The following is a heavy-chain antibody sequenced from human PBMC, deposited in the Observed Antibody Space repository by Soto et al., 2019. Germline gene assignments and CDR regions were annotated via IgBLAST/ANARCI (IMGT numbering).Heavy chain of an antibody. V-gene: IGHV1-2*04. J-gene: IGHJ6*02. CDR3: ARGDPYCSSTSCYGDYYYGMDV. CDR1: GYTFTGYY. Sequence: ASVKVSCKASGYTFTGYYMHWVRQAPGQGLEWMGWINPNSGGTNYAQKFQGWVTMTRDTSISTGYMELSRLRSDDTAVYYCARGDPYCSSTSCYGDYYYGMDVWGQGTTVTVSS. CDR2: INPNSGGT. D-gene: IGHD2-2*01.